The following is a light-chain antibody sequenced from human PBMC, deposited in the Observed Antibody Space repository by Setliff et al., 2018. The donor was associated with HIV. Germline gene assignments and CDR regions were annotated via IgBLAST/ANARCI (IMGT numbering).Light chain of an antibody. CDR1: SSNIGAGYD. CDR3: QSYDSLSEVV. CDR2: VNT. J-gene: IGLJ2*01. Sequence: VLTQPPSVSGAPGQRVTISCTGSSSNIGAGYDVHWYQQLPGTAPKLLIYVNTNRPSGVPDRFSGSKSGTSASLAITGLQAEDEADYFCQSYDSLSEVVFGGGTKGTVL. V-gene: IGLV1-40*01.